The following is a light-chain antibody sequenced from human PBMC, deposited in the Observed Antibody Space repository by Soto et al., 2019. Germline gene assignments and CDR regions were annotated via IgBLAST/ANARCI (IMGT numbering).Light chain of an antibody. CDR2: DAS. Sequence: DIPMTQSPSSLSASVGDRVTITCQASQDISNYLNWYQQKPGKAPKLLIYDASNLETGVPSRFSGSGSGTDFTFTISSLQPEDIATYYCQQYDNRPLFGPGTKVDIK. J-gene: IGKJ3*01. CDR3: QQYDNRPL. CDR1: QDISNY. V-gene: IGKV1-33*01.